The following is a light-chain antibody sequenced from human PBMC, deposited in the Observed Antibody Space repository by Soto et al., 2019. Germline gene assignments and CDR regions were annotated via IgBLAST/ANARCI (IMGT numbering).Light chain of an antibody. CDR1: SSAV. V-gene: IGLV2-23*01. J-gene: IGLJ3*02. CDR2: EDN. CDR3: SDDGMM. Sequence: QSALTQPSSRSGSPGQSLTISCTGASSAVSWCQHPPGKAPQLIIYEDNKRPSRVSNRFSGSKSGNTASLTITGLQAEDEATYCISDDGMMFGGGTKVTVL.